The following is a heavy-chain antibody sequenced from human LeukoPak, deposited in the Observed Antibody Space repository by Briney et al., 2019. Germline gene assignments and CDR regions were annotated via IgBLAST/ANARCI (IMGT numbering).Heavy chain of an antibody. CDR3: ARNGGSGSYYDGSFDY. D-gene: IGHD1-26*01. Sequence: SETLSLTCTVSGGSISNYYWSWIRQPPGKGLDWIGYIYSSGRTNYNPSLKSRVTMSVDTSKNQFSLKLSSVTAADTAVYYCARNGGSGSYYDGSFDYWGQGTLVTVSS. V-gene: IGHV4-59*12. J-gene: IGHJ4*02. CDR2: IYSSGRT. CDR1: GGSISNYY.